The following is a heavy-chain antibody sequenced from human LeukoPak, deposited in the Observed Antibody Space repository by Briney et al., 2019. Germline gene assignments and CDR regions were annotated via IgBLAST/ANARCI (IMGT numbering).Heavy chain of an antibody. CDR3: ARRTPITMIVATLIDY. Sequence: SETLSLTCAVYGGSFSGYYWSWIRQPPGKGLEWVGEINHSGSTNYNPSLKSRVTISVDTSKNQFSLKLSSVTAADTAVYCCARRTPITMIVATLIDYWGQGTLVTVSS. CDR2: INHSGST. J-gene: IGHJ4*02. D-gene: IGHD3-22*01. CDR1: GGSFSGYY. V-gene: IGHV4-34*01.